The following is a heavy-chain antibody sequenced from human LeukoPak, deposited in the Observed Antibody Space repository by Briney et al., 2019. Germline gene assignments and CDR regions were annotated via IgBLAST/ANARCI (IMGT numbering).Heavy chain of an antibody. CDR3: AKEKLPSGYSFLTDY. CDR1: GFXFSSYG. Sequence: PGGSLRLSCAASGFXFSSYGIHWVRQAPGKGLQWVAVISYDGPNKYYADSVKGRFTISRDDSKSTLYLQMNSLRAEDTAVYYCAKEKLPSGYSFLTDYWGQGTLVTVSS. CDR2: ISYDGPNK. V-gene: IGHV3-30*18. D-gene: IGHD5-18*01. J-gene: IGHJ4*02.